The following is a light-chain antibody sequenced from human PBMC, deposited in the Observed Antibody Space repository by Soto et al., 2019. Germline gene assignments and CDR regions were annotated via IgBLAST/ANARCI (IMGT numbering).Light chain of an antibody. V-gene: IGKV3-20*01. J-gene: IGKJ2*01. CDR3: QQYGSSLYT. Sequence: EIVLTQSPGTLSLSPGERATLSCRASQSVSSSYLAWYQQKPGQAPRLLIYGASSRATGIPDRFSGSGSGTEVTLTISRMQHEDVAVYYCQQYGSSLYTFGQGTKLEIK. CDR1: QSVSSSY. CDR2: GAS.